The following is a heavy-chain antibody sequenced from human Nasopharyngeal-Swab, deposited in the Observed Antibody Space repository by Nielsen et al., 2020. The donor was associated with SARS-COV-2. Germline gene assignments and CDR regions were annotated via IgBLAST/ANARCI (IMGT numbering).Heavy chain of an antibody. J-gene: IGHJ4*02. V-gene: IGHV4-34*01. CDR2: INHSGST. Sequence: SQTLSLTCAVYGGSFSGYYWSWIRQPPGKGLEWIGEINHSGSTNYNPSLKSRVTISVDTSKNQFSLKLSSVTAADTAVYYCARVADCSSTSCYTGEVDYWGQGTLVTVSS. CDR3: ARVADCSSTSCYTGEVDY. D-gene: IGHD2-2*02. CDR1: GGSFSGYY.